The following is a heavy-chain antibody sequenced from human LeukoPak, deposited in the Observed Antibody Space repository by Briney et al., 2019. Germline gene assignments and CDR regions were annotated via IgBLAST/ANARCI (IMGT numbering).Heavy chain of an antibody. CDR1: ELPFNSFW. Sequence: GGSLRLSCVISELPFNSFWMHWVRQAPGEGLVWVSRINSDGSSSAYADSVEGRFTISRNDAKNVLYLHMNSLRADDTAVYYCAICFSGCDYWGQGTLVTVSS. CDR3: AICFSGCDY. J-gene: IGHJ4*02. V-gene: IGHV3-74*01. CDR2: INSDGSSS. D-gene: IGHD2-21*01.